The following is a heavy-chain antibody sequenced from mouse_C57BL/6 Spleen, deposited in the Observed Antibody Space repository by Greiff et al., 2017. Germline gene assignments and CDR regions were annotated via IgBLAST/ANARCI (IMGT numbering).Heavy chain of an antibody. CDR2: IDPSDSET. Sequence: QVQLQQPGAELVRPGSSVKLSCKASGYTFTSYWMHWVKQRPIQGLEWIGNIDPSDSETHYNQKFTDKATLTVDKSSSTAYMQLSSLTSEDSAVYYCARRTAQATWCAYWGQGTLVTVSA. CDR3: ARRTAQATWCAY. V-gene: IGHV1-52*01. D-gene: IGHD3-2*02. CDR1: GYTFTSYW. J-gene: IGHJ3*01.